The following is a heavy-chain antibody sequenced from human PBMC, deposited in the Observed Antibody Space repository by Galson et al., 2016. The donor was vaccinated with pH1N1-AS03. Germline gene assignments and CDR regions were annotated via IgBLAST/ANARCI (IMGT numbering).Heavy chain of an antibody. Sequence: LRLSCAGAGFTFSSLDMYWVRQPPGKGLEWVSASGTAGDTYYAGSVKGRFTISRENAKNSLYLQMNSLRAGDTAVYYCARGKEGYFYGMDVWGQGTTVTVSS. CDR3: ARGKEGYFYGMDV. J-gene: IGHJ6*02. V-gene: IGHV3-13*01. CDR1: GFTFSSLD. D-gene: IGHD3-10*01. CDR2: SGTAGDT.